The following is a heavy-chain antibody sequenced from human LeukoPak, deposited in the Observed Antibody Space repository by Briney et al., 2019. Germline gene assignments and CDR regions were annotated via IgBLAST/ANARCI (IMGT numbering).Heavy chain of an antibody. V-gene: IGHV4-59*08. Sequence: SETLSLTCTVSGGSISSYYWSWIRQPPGKGLEWIGYIYYSGSTNYNPSLKSRVTISVDTSKNQFSLKLSSVTAADTAVYYCASRVGGPLGYWGQGTLVTVSS. CDR3: ASRVGGPLGY. D-gene: IGHD3-16*01. CDR1: GGSISSYY. CDR2: IYYSGST. J-gene: IGHJ4*02.